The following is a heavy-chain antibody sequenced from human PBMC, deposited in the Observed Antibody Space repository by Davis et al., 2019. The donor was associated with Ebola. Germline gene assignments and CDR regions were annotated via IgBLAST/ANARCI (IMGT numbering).Heavy chain of an antibody. CDR2: ISYDGSNK. CDR3: VKKGRLVPGNSWFDA. D-gene: IGHD1-1*01. J-gene: IGHJ5*02. V-gene: IGHV3-30-3*02. CDR1: GFTFSSYA. Sequence: GESLKISCAASGFTFSSYAMHWVRQAPGKGLEWVAVISYDGSNKYYADSVKGRFTISRDNSKNTLYLQMNDLRVEDTAVYHCVKKGRLVPGNSWFDAWGQGTLVTVSS.